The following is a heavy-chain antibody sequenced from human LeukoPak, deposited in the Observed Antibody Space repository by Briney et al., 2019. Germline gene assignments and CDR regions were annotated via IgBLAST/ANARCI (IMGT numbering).Heavy chain of an antibody. CDR3: ARNLVGSDTSDFDS. J-gene: IGHJ4*02. D-gene: IGHD1-26*01. Sequence: PWGSLKPSWAASGFTVSDYWMHWVPQSPGKGPVCVSRIRTVGGETNYEDSVKVRFTISRDNARNTLYLQMSSLRADDTAIYYCARNLVGSDTSDFDSWGQGTLVTVSS. CDR2: IRTVGGET. V-gene: IGHV3-74*01. CDR1: GFTVSDYW.